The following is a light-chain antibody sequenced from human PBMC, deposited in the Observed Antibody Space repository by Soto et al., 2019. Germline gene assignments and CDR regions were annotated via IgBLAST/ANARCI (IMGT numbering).Light chain of an antibody. V-gene: IGKV3-11*01. CDR3: HHRSSWTFT. J-gene: IGKJ3*01. CDR2: DAS. CDR1: QSISSY. Sequence: EIVLTQSPATLSLSPGERATLSCRASQSISSYLAWYQQKPDQAPRRLINDASNWSTGIPARFSGSVSGTYFPLTISSPEPDDFAVHHCHHRSSWTFTFSPGNKVDI.